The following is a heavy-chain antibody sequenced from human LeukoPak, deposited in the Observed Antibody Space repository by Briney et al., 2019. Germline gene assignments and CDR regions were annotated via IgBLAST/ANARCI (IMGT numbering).Heavy chain of an antibody. CDR3: ARAPLPGTVTFDY. D-gene: IGHD4-17*01. CDR2: IYYSGST. V-gene: IGHV4-31*03. J-gene: IGHJ4*02. CDR1: GGSISSGGYY. Sequence: PSETLSFTCTVSGGSISSGGYYWSWIRQHPGKGLEWIGYIYYSGSTYYNPSLKSRVTISVDTSKNQFSLKLSSVTAADTAVYYCARAPLPGTVTFDYWGQGTLVTVSS.